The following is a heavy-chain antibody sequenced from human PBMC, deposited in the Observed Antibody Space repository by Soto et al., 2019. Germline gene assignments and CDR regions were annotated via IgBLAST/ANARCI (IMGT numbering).Heavy chain of an antibody. V-gene: IGHV3-64*01. CDR2: ISSNGGTT. D-gene: IGHD1-7*01. J-gene: IGHJ4*02. Sequence: EVKLAESGGGMVQPGGSLRLSCVASGFTFSSYDMHWVRQAPGKGLEYVSSISSNGGTTYYGNSVKGRFTISRDNSKNPLYLQMGSLRAEDMAVYYCVRRVSGNYDYWGQGTVVTVSS. CDR3: VRRVSGNYDY. CDR1: GFTFSSYD.